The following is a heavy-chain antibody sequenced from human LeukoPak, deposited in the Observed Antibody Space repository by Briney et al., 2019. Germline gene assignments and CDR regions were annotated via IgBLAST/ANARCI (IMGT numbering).Heavy chain of an antibody. CDR3: AKDRGLDYAPGDV. CDR1: GFTFSSYG. CDR2: ISYDGSNK. Sequence: GGSLRFSCAASGFTFSSYGMHWVRQAPGKGLEWVAVISYDGSNKYYTDSVKGRFTISRDNSKNTLYLQMNSLRAEDTAVYYCAKDRGLDYAPGDVWGLGTTVTVSS. D-gene: IGHD4-17*01. V-gene: IGHV3-30*18. J-gene: IGHJ6*02.